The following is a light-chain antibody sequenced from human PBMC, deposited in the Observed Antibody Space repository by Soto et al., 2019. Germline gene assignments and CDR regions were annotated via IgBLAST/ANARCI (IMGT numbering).Light chain of an antibody. J-gene: IGLJ2*01. CDR1: SSDVGSYNL. CDR3: CSYAGSSIVI. V-gene: IGLV2-23*01. Sequence: QSALTQPASVSGSPGQSITISCTGTSSDVGSYNLVSWYQQHPGKVPKLMIYEGNKRPSGVSDRFSGSKSGNTASLTISGLQAEDEADYYCCSYAGSSIVIFGGGTKLTVL. CDR2: EGN.